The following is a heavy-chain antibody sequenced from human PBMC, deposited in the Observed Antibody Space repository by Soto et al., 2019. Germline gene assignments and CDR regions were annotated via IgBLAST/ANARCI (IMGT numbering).Heavy chain of an antibody. CDR1: GFTFSSYA. Sequence: GGSLRLSCAASGFTFSSYAMHWVRQAPGKGLEWVAVISYDGSNKYYADSVKGRFTISRDNSKNTLYLQMNSLRAEDTAVYYCARSSTRYSSSHIMDYYYYYYGMDVWGQGTTVTVSS. J-gene: IGHJ6*02. V-gene: IGHV3-30-3*01. CDR3: ARSSTRYSSSHIMDYYYYYYGMDV. CDR2: ISYDGSNK. D-gene: IGHD6-6*01.